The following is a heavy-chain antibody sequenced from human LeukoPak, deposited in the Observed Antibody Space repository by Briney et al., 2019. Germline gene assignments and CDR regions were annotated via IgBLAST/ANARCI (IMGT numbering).Heavy chain of an antibody. CDR2: IYTSGTT. CDR1: GGSISTYY. Sequence: PSETLSLTCTVSGGSISTYYWSWIRQPAGKGLEWIGRIYTSGTTYYNPSLKSRVTMSVDTSKSQFSLKLSSVTAADMAVYYCARETYQLLSGYYYYYMDVWGKGTTVTVSS. V-gene: IGHV4-4*07. D-gene: IGHD2-2*01. CDR3: ARETYQLLSGYYYYYMDV. J-gene: IGHJ6*03.